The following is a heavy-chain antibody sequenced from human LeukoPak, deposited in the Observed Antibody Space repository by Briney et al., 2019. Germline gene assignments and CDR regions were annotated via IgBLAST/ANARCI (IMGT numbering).Heavy chain of an antibody. J-gene: IGHJ6*02. V-gene: IGHV1-69*06. D-gene: IGHD2-21*02. CDR1: GGTFSSYA. CDR2: IIPIFGTA. Sequence: ASVKVSCKASGGTFSSYAISWVRQAPGQGLEWMGGIIPIFGTANYAQKFQGRVTITADKSTSTAYMELSSLRSEDTAVYYCARDLACGGDCYPPYYYYGMDVWGQGTTVTVSS. CDR3: ARDLACGGDCYPPYYYYGMDV.